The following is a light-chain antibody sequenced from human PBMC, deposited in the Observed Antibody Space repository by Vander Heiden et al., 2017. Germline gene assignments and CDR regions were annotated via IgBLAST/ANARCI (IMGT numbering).Light chain of an antibody. CDR1: SSDVGGYNY. Sequence: QSALTQPRSLSGSPGQSVTISCTGTSSDVGGYNYVSWYQEHPGRAPKVMIYDVSKRPSGVPDRFSGSKSGNTASLNISGLQAEDEADYYCCSYAGSYTFVVFGGGTKLTVL. V-gene: IGLV2-11*01. J-gene: IGLJ2*01. CDR2: DVS. CDR3: CSYAGSYTFVV.